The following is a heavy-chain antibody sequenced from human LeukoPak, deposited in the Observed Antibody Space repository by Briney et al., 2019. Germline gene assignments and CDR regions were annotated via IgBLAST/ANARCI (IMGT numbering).Heavy chain of an antibody. D-gene: IGHD7-27*01. Sequence: GGSLRLSCAASGFTFSDYYMSWIRQVPGKGLEWVSYITSSGDTIYYADSVKGRFTISRDIPDNSVYLQMNSLRAEDTAVYYCAREGGNWGEGYFDYWGQGTLVTVSS. V-gene: IGHV3-11*01. CDR1: GFTFSDYY. CDR2: ITSSGDTI. J-gene: IGHJ4*02. CDR3: AREGGNWGEGYFDY.